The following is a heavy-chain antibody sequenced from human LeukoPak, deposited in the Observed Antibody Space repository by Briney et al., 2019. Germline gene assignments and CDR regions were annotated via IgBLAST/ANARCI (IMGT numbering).Heavy chain of an antibody. CDR3: ARGGSGYDSFYYYGMDV. Sequence: SETLSLTCTVSGGSISSYYWSWIRQPPGKGLEWIGYIYDSGSTNYNPSLKSRVAISVDTSKNQFSLKLSSVTAADTAVYYCARGGSGYDSFYYYGMDVWGQGTTVTVSS. D-gene: IGHD5-12*01. J-gene: IGHJ6*02. CDR1: GGSISSYY. V-gene: IGHV4-59*01. CDR2: IYDSGST.